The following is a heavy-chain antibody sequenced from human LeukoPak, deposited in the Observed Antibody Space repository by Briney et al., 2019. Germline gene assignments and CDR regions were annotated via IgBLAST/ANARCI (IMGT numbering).Heavy chain of an antibody. CDR1: GFTFTTYA. D-gene: IGHD2/OR15-2a*01. Sequence: GGSLRLSCAASGFTFTTYAMSWVRQAPGKGLEWVSAISGSGDSTYYADSVKGRFTISRDNSKNTLYLQVNSLRAEDTAVYYCAKAHYIHFLDYWGREPWSPSPQ. CDR3: AKAHYIHFLDY. J-gene: IGHJ4*02. V-gene: IGHV3-23*01. CDR2: ISGSGDST.